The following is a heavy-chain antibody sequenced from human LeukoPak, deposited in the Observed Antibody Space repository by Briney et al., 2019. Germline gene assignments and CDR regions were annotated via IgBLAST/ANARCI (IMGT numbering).Heavy chain of an antibody. J-gene: IGHJ4*02. CDR2: IIPIFGTA. Sequence: SVKASCKASGGTFSSYAISWVRQAPGQGLEWMGGIIPIFGTANYAQKFQGRVTITADESTSTAYMELSSLRSEDTAVYYCARSGTYYDILTGYSPFDYWGQGTLVTVSS. D-gene: IGHD3-9*01. CDR1: GGTFSSYA. CDR3: ARSGTYYDILTGYSPFDY. V-gene: IGHV1-69*01.